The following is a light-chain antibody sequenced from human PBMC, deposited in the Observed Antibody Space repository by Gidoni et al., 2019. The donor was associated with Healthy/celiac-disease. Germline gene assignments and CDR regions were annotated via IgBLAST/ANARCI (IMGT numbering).Light chain of an antibody. CDR3: QQGYRTPLT. J-gene: IGKJ4*01. CDR2: AAS. CDR1: QSTSSY. Sequence: DSQMTQYPSSMSASVGDRVTITCLARQSTSSYLNWYQQKPGNAPKLLIYAASSLQCGVPSRFSGSGSGTDFTLTISSLQAEDFAAYYCQQGYRTPLTFGGGTKVEIK. V-gene: IGKV1-39*01.